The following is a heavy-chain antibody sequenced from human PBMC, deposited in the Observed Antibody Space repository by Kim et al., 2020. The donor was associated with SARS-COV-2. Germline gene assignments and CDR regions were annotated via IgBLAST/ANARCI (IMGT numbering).Heavy chain of an antibody. D-gene: IGHD2-15*01. CDR1: GYTFTSYY. J-gene: IGHJ3*02. V-gene: IGHV1-46*01. Sequence: ASVKVSCKASGYTFTSYYMHWVRQAPGQGLEWMGIINPSGGSTSYAQKFQGRVTMTRDTSTSTVYMELSSLRSEDTAVYYCARERRAILRRLMAFDIWGQGTMVTVSS. CDR2: INPSGGST. CDR3: ARERRAILRRLMAFDI.